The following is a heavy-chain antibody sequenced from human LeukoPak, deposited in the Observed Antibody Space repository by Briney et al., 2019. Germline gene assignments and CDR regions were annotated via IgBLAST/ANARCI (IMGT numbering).Heavy chain of an antibody. V-gene: IGHV4-30-2*01. D-gene: IGHD3-3*01. CDR2: IYHSGST. CDR3: ASRAFGVVDY. CDR1: GGSISSGGYS. Sequence: SQTLSLTCAVSGGSISSGGYSWSWLRQPPGKGLEWIGYIYHSGSTYYNPSLKSRVTISVDRSKNQFSLKLSSVTAADTAVYYCASRAFGVVDYWGQGTLVTVSS. J-gene: IGHJ4*02.